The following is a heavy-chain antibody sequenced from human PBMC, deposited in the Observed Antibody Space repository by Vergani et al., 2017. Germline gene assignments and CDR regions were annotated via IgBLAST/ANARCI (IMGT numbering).Heavy chain of an antibody. V-gene: IGHV1-69*01. J-gene: IGHJ4*02. CDR1: GGTFSSYA. D-gene: IGHD1-26*01. CDR2: IIPIFGTA. CDR3: ASNGRGELLPLWVLGY. Sequence: QVQLVQSGAEVKKPGSSVKVSCKASGGTFSSYAISWVRQAPGQGLEWMGGIIPIFGTANYAQKFQGRVTITADESTSTAYMELSSLRSEDTAVYYCASNGRGELLPLWVLGYWGQGTLVTVSS.